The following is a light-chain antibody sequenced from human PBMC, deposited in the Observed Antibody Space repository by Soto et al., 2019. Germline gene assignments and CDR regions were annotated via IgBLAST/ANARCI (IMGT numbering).Light chain of an antibody. J-gene: IGKJ3*01. CDR2: DAS. V-gene: IGKV1D-13*01. CDR1: QGIRSA. CDR3: QQFDDYPFP. Sequence: AIQLTQSPSSLSAYVGDSVSITCRASQGIRSAVAWYQQKPGRPPKLLIYDASSLEVGVPSRFSGSRSGTDFILTVSSLQPEDFATYYCQQFDDYPFPFGPGTNVDIK.